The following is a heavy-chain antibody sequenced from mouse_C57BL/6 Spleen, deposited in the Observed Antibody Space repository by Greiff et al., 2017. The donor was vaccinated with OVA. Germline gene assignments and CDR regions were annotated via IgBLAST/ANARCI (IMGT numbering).Heavy chain of an antibody. J-gene: IGHJ4*01. V-gene: IGHV1-9*01. CDR2: ILPGSGST. Sequence: QVQLKQSGAELMKPGASVKLSCKATGYTFTGYWIEWVKQRPGHGLEWIGEILPGSGSTNYNEKFKGKATFTADTSSNTAYMQLSSLTTEDSAIYYCARIPDYYGSRYYAMDYWGQGTSVTVSS. CDR3: ARIPDYYGSRYYAMDY. D-gene: IGHD1-1*01. CDR1: GYTFTGYW.